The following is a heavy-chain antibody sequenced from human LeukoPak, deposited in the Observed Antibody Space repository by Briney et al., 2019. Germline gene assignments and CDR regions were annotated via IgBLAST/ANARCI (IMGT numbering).Heavy chain of an antibody. Sequence: ASVKVSCKASGGTFSSYAISWVRQAPGQGLEWMGIINPSGGSTSYAQKFQGRVTMTRDTSTSTVYMELSSLRSEDTAVYYCARDLYMVRGAMHDAFDIWGQGTMVTVSS. CDR3: ARDLYMVRGAMHDAFDI. CDR1: GGTFSSYA. J-gene: IGHJ3*02. CDR2: INPSGGST. D-gene: IGHD3-10*01. V-gene: IGHV1-46*01.